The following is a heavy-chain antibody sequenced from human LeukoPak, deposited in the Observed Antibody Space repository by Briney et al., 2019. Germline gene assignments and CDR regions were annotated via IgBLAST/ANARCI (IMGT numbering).Heavy chain of an antibody. CDR3: ARDRSTSCYEFCYYYMDV. Sequence: GGSLRLSCAASGFTFSSYAMSWVRQAPGKGLEWVAVISYDGSNKYYADSVKGRFTISRDNSKNTLYLQMNSLRAEDTAVYYCARDRSTSCYEFCYYYMDVWGKGTTVTVSS. V-gene: IGHV3-30-3*01. D-gene: IGHD2-2*01. CDR2: ISYDGSNK. CDR1: GFTFSSYA. J-gene: IGHJ6*03.